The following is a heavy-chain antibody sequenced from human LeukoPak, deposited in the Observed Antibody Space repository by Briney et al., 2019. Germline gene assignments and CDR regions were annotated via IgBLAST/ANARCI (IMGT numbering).Heavy chain of an antibody. CDR2: ISAYNGNT. D-gene: IGHD6-13*01. CDR1: GYTFTSYG. V-gene: IGHV1-18*01. CDR3: AREGSSWSYYYYYHMDV. J-gene: IGHJ6*03. Sequence: ASVKVSCKASGYTFTSYGISWVRQAPGQGLEWMGWISAYNGNTNYAQKLQGRVTMTTDTSTSTAYMELRSLRSDDTAVYYCAREGSSWSYYYYYHMDVWGKGTTVTVSS.